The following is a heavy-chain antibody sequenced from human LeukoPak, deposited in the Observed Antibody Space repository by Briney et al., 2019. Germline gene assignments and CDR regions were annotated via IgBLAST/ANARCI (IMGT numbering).Heavy chain of an antibody. D-gene: IGHD2-15*01. CDR1: GYTFTSYA. CDR3: AGGGRYCSGGSRYPGGY. CDR2: INTNTGNP. J-gene: IGHJ4*02. V-gene: IGHV7-4-1*02. Sequence: ASVKVSCKASGYTFTSYAMSWVRQAPGQGLEWMGWINTNTGNPTYAQGFTGRFVFSLDTSVSTAYLQISSLKAEDTAVYYCAGGGRYCSGGSRYPGGYWGQGTLVTVSS.